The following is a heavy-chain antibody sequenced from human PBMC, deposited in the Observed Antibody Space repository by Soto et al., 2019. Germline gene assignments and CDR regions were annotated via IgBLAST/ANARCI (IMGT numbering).Heavy chain of an antibody. CDR3: AGGGYSWRV. CDR2: ISYDGSNK. Sequence: QVQLVESGGGVVQPGRSLRLSCAASGFTFSSYAMHWVRQAPGKGLEWVAVISYDGSNKYYADSGEGRFTTSRDNPKNTGYLQRSSVRAENTAGYCCAGGGYSWRVWGQGTMVTVAS. CDR1: GFTFSSYA. V-gene: IGHV3-30-3*01. J-gene: IGHJ3*01. D-gene: IGHD6-13*01.